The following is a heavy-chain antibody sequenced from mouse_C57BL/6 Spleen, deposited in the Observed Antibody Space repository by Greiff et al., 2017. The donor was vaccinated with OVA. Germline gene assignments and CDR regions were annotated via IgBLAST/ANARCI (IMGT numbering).Heavy chain of an antibody. Sequence: QVQLQQSGPGLVAPSQSLPITCTASGFSLTSYGVHWVRQPPGKGLEWLVVIWSDGSTTYNSALKSRLSNSKDNSKSQVFLKMNSLQTDDTAMYYCARHYDYYAMDYWGQGTSVTVSS. CDR3: ARHYDYYAMDY. CDR1: GFSLTSYG. J-gene: IGHJ4*01. V-gene: IGHV2-6-1*01. CDR2: IWSDGST.